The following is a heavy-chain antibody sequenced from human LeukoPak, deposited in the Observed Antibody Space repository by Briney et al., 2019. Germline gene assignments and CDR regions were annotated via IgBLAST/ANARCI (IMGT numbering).Heavy chain of an antibody. CDR1: GFTFSSYA. CDR3: ARESNYYYGSGSSHRYFDY. J-gene: IGHJ4*02. Sequence: GRSLRLSCAASGFTFSSYAMHWVRQAPGKGLEWVAVISYDGSNKYYADSVKGRFTISRDNSKNTLYLQMNSLRAEDTAVYYCARESNYYYGSGSSHRYFDYWGQGTLVTVSS. V-gene: IGHV3-30-3*01. CDR2: ISYDGSNK. D-gene: IGHD3-10*01.